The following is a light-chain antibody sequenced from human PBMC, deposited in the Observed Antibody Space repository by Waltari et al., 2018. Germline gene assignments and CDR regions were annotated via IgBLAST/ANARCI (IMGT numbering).Light chain of an antibody. J-gene: IGKJ4*01. V-gene: IGKV1-12*01. CDR3: QQTDSFPLT. CDR2: AAS. Sequence: DIQMTQSPSSVSASIGDRVTIPCRASQDVSTWVAWYQQKPGKAPNLLISAASSLQSGVPSRFSGSGSWTDFTLTISGLQPEDFTIYFCQQTDSFPLTFGGGTKVELK. CDR1: QDVSTW.